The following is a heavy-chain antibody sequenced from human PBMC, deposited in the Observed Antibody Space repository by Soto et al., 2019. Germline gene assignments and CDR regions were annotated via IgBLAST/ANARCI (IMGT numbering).Heavy chain of an antibody. CDR1: GFSLSNARMG. V-gene: IGHV2-26*01. J-gene: IGHJ6*02. Sequence: QVTLKESGPVLVKPTETLTLTCTVSGFSLSNARMGVSWIRQPPGKALEWLAHIFSNDEKSYSTSLKSRLTTSKDTSKXXVXLXTTNMDPVDTATYYCARIRCSGGSCYRYYYYYGMDVWGQGTTVTVSS. CDR3: ARIRCSGGSCYRYYYYYGMDV. CDR2: IFSNDEK. D-gene: IGHD2-15*01.